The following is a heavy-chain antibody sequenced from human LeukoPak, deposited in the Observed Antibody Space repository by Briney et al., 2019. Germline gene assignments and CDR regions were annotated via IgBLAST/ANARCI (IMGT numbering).Heavy chain of an antibody. CDR2: IIPIFGTA. Sequence: ASVKVSCKASGGTFSSYAISWVRQAPGQGLEWMGGIIPIFGTANYAQKFQGRVTITADKSTSTAYMELSSLRSEDTAVYYCARDQLGAVLYFDYWGQGALVTVSS. CDR3: ARDQLGAVLYFDY. CDR1: GGTFSSYA. J-gene: IGHJ4*02. V-gene: IGHV1-69*06. D-gene: IGHD1-1*01.